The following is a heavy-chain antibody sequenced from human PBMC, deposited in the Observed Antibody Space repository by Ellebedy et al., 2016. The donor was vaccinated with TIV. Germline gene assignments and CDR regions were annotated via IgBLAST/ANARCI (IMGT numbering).Heavy chain of an antibody. CDR3: ARGDYGDYAFHY. V-gene: IGHV4-34*01. CDR1: GGSFSGYY. D-gene: IGHD4-17*01. Sequence: GSLRLXCAVYGGSFSGYYWSWIRQPPGKGLEWIGEINHSGSTNYNPSLKSRVTISVDTSRNQFSLKLSSVTAADTAVYYCARGDYGDYAFHYWGQGTLVTVSS. CDR2: INHSGST. J-gene: IGHJ4*02.